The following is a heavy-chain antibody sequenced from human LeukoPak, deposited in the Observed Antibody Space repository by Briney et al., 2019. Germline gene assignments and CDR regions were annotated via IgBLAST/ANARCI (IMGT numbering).Heavy chain of an antibody. CDR1: GFTFTSYS. Sequence: GGSLRLSCAASGFTFTSYSMSWVRQAPGKGLEWVSGTSDRGDYTYYADSVKGRFTISRDSSKNTLFLQMNSLRAEDTALYFCTRKAQYNGHYPLDYWGQGTLVTVSS. CDR2: TSDRGDYT. J-gene: IGHJ4*02. V-gene: IGHV3-23*01. CDR3: TRKAQYNGHYPLDY. D-gene: IGHD1-7*01.